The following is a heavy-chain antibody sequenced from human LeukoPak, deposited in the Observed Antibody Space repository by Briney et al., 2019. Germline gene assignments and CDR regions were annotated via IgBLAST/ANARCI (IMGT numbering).Heavy chain of an antibody. CDR3: ASYSSSSIYFDY. D-gene: IGHD6-6*01. CDR2: IYYSGST. CDR1: GGSISSSSYY. J-gene: IGHJ4*02. V-gene: IGHV4-39*07. Sequence: ASETLSLTCTVSGGSISSSSYYWGWIRQPPGKGLEWIGSIYYSGSTYYNPSLKSRVTISVDTSKNQFSLKLSSVTAADTAVYYCASYSSSSIYFDYWGQGTLVTVSS.